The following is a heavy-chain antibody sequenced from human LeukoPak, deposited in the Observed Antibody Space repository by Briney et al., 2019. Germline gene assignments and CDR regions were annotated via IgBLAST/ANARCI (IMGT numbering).Heavy chain of an antibody. V-gene: IGHV3-33*01. Sequence: QPGRSLRLSCAASGFTFSSYGMHWVRQAPGKGLEWVAVIWYDGSNKYYADSVKGRFTISRDNSKNTLYLQMNSLRAEDTAVYYCARDGGSLDYYYYGMDVWGQGTTVTVSS. CDR3: ARDGGSLDYYYYGMDV. D-gene: IGHD3-16*01. J-gene: IGHJ6*02. CDR2: IWYDGSNK. CDR1: GFTFSSYG.